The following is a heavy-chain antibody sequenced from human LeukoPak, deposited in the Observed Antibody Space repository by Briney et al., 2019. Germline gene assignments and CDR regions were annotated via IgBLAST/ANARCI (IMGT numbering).Heavy chain of an antibody. CDR3: AKTMVRGETSRPFDY. CDR1: GFTFSSYE. Sequence: GGSLRLSCAASGFTFSSYEMNWVRQAPGKGLEWVSYISSSGSTIYYADSVKGRFTIPRDNAKNSLYLQMNSLRAEDTAVYYCAKTMVRGETSRPFDYWGQGTLVTVSS. V-gene: IGHV3-48*03. D-gene: IGHD3-10*01. CDR2: ISSSGSTI. J-gene: IGHJ4*02.